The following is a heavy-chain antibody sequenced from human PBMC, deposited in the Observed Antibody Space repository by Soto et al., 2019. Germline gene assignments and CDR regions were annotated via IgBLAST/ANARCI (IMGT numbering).Heavy chain of an antibody. V-gene: IGHV3-7*03. J-gene: IGHJ4*02. CDR3: TKDRVPDGIYSFDY. Sequence: GGSLRLSCAASGFTFSTYWMSWVRQGPGKGLEWVANINQDGSESYYVESVKGRFTIFKDKSRNTVYLQMRSLTVEDAAIYYCTKDRVPDGIYSFDYWGQGALVTVSS. CDR1: GFTFSTYW. D-gene: IGHD2-15*01. CDR2: INQDGSES.